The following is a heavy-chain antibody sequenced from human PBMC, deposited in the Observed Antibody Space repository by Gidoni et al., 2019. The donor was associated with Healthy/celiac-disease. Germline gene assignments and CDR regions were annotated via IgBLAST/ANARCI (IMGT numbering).Heavy chain of an antibody. CDR1: GFTFSSYA. CDR3: ARSYYYDSSGERNYYYGMDV. D-gene: IGHD3-22*01. V-gene: IGHV3-30-3*01. J-gene: IGHJ6*02. Sequence: QVQLVESGGGVVQPGRSLRLSCAASGFTFSSYAMHWVRQAPGKGLEWVAVISYDGSNKYYADSVKGRFTISRDNSKNTLYLQMNSLRAEDTAVYYCARSYYYDSSGERNYYYGMDVWGQGTTVTVSS. CDR2: ISYDGSNK.